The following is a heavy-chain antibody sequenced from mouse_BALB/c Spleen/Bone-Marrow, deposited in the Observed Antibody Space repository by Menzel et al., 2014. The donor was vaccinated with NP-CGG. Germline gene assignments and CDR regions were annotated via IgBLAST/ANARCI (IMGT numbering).Heavy chain of an antibody. D-gene: IGHD6-1*01. Sequence: VQRVESGAELVKPGASVKLSCKASGYTFTSYWMHRVKQRPGQGLEWIGEINPSNGRTNYNEKFKSKATLTVDKSSSTAYMQLSSLTSEDSEVYYCAREGPLDYWGQGTTLTVSS. J-gene: IGHJ2*01. CDR3: AREGPLDY. CDR1: GYTFTSYW. CDR2: INPSNGRT. V-gene: IGHV1S81*02.